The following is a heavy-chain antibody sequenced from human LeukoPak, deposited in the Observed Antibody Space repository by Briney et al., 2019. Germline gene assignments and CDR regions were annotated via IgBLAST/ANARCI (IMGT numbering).Heavy chain of an antibody. Sequence: SETLSLTCTVSGVSISSYYWSWIRQPPGKGLEWIGYIYYSGSTNYNPSLKSRVTISVDTSKNQFSLKLSSVTAADTAVYYCARSPVRHIVVVIKHYWYFDLWGRGTLVTVSS. CDR1: GVSISSYY. J-gene: IGHJ2*01. V-gene: IGHV4-59*01. CDR3: ARSPVRHIVVVIKHYWYFDL. CDR2: IYYSGST. D-gene: IGHD3-22*01.